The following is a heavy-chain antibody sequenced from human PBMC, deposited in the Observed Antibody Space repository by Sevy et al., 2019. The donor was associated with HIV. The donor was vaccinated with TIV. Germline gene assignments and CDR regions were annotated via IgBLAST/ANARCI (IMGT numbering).Heavy chain of an antibody. CDR1: GFTFSSYA. J-gene: IGHJ4*02. CDR2: ISSNGGST. V-gene: IGHV3-64D*06. CDR3: VKSLLWIRRETDY. D-gene: IGHD5-12*01. Sequence: GGSLRLSCSASGFTFSSYAMHWVRQAPGKGLEYVSAISSNGGSTYYADSVKGRFTISRDNSKNTLYLQMSSLRAEDTAVYYCVKSLLWIRRETDYWGQGTLVTVSS.